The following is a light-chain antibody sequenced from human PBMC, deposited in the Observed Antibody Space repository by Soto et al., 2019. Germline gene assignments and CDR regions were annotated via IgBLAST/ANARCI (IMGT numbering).Light chain of an antibody. CDR3: QQYYEWPLT. CDR2: DAF. V-gene: IGKV3-15*01. Sequence: EKVMTQSPATLSASPGERATLSCRASQNVKTRLAWYQQKPGQAPRLLIYDAFTRATGIPARFSGSASGTEFTLTISSLQSEDFAVYYCQQYYEWPLTFGGGTKVEIK. CDR1: QNVKTR. J-gene: IGKJ4*01.